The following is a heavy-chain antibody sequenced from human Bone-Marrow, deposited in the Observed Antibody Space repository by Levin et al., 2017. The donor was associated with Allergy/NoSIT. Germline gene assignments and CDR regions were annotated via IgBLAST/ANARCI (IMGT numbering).Heavy chain of an antibody. CDR2: INHSGST. D-gene: IGHD4-11*01. Sequence: SETLSLTCAVYGGSFSGYYWSWIRQPPGKGLEWIGEINHSGSTNYNPSLKSRVTISVDTSKNQFSLKLSSVTAADTAVYYCASGGMTTVTTRLDYWGQGTLVTVSS. CDR3: ASGGMTTVTTRLDY. J-gene: IGHJ4*02. CDR1: GGSFSGYY. V-gene: IGHV4-34*01.